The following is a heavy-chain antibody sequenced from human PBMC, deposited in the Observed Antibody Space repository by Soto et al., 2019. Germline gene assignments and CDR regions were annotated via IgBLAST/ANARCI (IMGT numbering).Heavy chain of an antibody. D-gene: IGHD3-22*01. CDR3: GRQADHYDSNSFGY. V-gene: IGHV5-51*01. CDR2: IYPGDSDT. CDR1: GDSFTTHW. Sequence: PVQLKKISCKGSGDSFTTHWIRWVSQIHGKGLEWMGVIYPGDSDTRFSPSFQGQVTISVDMSISTAYLQWSSLKASDTAMYYCGRQADHYDSNSFGYWGQGTLVTVSS. J-gene: IGHJ4*02.